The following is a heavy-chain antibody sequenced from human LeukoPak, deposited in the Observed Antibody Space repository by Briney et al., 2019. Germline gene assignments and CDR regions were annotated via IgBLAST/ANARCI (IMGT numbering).Heavy chain of an antibody. Sequence: ASVKVSCKASGYTFTSYGISWVRQAPGQGLEWMGWISAYNGNTNYAQKLQGRVTITTDTSTSTAYMELRSLRSDDTAVYYCARWKQQLNWFDPWGQGTLVTVSS. CDR3: ARWKQQLNWFDP. CDR1: GYTFTSYG. CDR2: ISAYNGNT. D-gene: IGHD6-13*01. V-gene: IGHV1-18*01. J-gene: IGHJ5*02.